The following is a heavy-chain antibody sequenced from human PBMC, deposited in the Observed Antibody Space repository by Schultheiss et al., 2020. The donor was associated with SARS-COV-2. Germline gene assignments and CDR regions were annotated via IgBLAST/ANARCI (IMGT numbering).Heavy chain of an antibody. V-gene: IGHV4-39*07. J-gene: IGHJ4*02. D-gene: IGHD3-10*01. CDR2: VYHSGST. Sequence: SETLSLTCAVSGDSISTGGYSCGWIRQPPGEGLEWIGGVYHSGSTYYNPSLKSRVTISVDRSKNQFSLKLSSVTAADTAVYYCARGLTMVRGVPFYYFDYWGQGTLVTVSS. CDR3: ARGLTMVRGVPFYYFDY. CDR1: GDSISTGGYS.